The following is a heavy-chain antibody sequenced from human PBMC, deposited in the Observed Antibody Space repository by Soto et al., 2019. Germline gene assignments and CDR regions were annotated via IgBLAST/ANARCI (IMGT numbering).Heavy chain of an antibody. D-gene: IGHD2-21*02. V-gene: IGHV3-23*01. CDR1: GFTFSSYA. Sequence: EVQLLESGGGLVQPGGSLRLSCAASGFTFSSYAMSWVRQAPGKGLEWVSAISGSGGSTYYADSVKGRFTISRDNSRNTLYLQMNSLRAEDTAVHYCAITPNCGDDCCAGNAGTSRFLDLWGRGTLVTVSS. CDR3: AITPNCGDDCCAGNAGTSRFLDL. J-gene: IGHJ2*01. CDR2: ISGSGGST.